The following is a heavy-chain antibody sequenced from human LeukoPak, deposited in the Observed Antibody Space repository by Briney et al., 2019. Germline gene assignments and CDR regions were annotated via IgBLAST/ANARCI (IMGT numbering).Heavy chain of an antibody. J-gene: IGHJ6*04. CDR1: GYTFTSYG. CDR2: ISAYNGNT. CDR3: ARTGENIRYFDWLWPPDYYYGMDV. V-gene: IGHV1-18*04. Sequence: ASVKVSCKASGYTFTSYGISWVRQAPGQGLEWMGWISAYNGNTNYAQKLQGRVTMTTDTSTSPAYMELRSLRSDDTAVYYCARTGENIRYFDWLWPPDYYYGMDVWGKGTTVTVSS. D-gene: IGHD3-9*01.